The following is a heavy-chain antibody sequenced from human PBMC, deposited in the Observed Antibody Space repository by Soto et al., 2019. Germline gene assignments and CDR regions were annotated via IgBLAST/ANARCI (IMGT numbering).Heavy chain of an antibody. V-gene: IGHV1-18*04. CDR1: GYTFTSYG. CDR3: ARGYYDILTAFGDYYYYGMDV. J-gene: IGHJ6*02. Sequence: ASVKISCKASGYTFTSYGISWVRQAPGQGLEWMGWISAYNGNTNYAQKLQGRVTMTTDTSTSTAYMELRSLRSDDTAVYYCARGYYDILTAFGDYYYYGMDVWGQGTTVTVSS. D-gene: IGHD3-9*01. CDR2: ISAYNGNT.